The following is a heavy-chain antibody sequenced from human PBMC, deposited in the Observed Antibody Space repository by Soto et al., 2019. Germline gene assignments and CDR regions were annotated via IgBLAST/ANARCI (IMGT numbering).Heavy chain of an antibody. J-gene: IGHJ6*02. CDR1: GGSISSSSYY. CDR2: IYYSGST. D-gene: IGHD1-1*01. CDR3: ARAMYNWDDFGYYYYGMDV. Sequence: PSETLSLTCTVSGGSISSSSYYWGWIRQPPGKGLEWIGNIYYSGSTNYNPSLKSRVTISVDTSKNQFSLNLSSVTAADTAVYHCARAMYNWDDFGYYYYGMDVWGQGTTVTVSS. V-gene: IGHV4-39*01.